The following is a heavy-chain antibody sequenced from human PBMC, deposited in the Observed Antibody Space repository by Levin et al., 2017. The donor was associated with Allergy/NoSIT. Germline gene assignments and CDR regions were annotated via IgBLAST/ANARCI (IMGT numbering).Heavy chain of an antibody. CDR3: TRHEPSLLVDAFDI. D-gene: IGHD3-10*01. CDR2: IRSKANSYAT. Sequence: LSLTCAASGFTFSGSAMHWVRQASGKGLEWVGRIRSKANSYATAYAASVKGRFTISRDDSKNTAYLQMNSLKTEDTAVYYCTRHEPSLLVDAFDIWGQGTMVTVSS. V-gene: IGHV3-73*01. CDR1: GFTFSGSA. J-gene: IGHJ3*02.